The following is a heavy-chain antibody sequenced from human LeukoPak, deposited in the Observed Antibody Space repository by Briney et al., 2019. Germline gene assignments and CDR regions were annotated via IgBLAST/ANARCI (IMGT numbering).Heavy chain of an antibody. CDR3: ARESDRYCFSTSCPNWFDP. J-gene: IGHJ5*02. CDR2: ISSSSSYI. CDR1: GFTFSSYS. Sequence: GGSLRLSCAASGFTFSSYSMNWVRQAPGKGLGWVSSISSSSSYIYYADSVKGRFTISRDNAKNSLYLQMNSLRAEDTAVYYCARESDRYCFSTSCPNWFDPWGQGTLVTVSS. D-gene: IGHD2-2*01. V-gene: IGHV3-21*04.